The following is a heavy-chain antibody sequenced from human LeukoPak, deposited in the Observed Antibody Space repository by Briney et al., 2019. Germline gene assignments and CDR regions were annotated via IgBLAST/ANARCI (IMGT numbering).Heavy chain of an antibody. J-gene: IGHJ6*02. CDR2: ISYDGSDK. CDR1: GFTFSSYA. D-gene: IGHD5-18*01. CDR3: AKGDTAMEKYYYYGMDV. Sequence: PGGSLRLSCAASGFTFSSYAMSWVRQAPGKGLEWVAVISYDGSDKYFADSVKGRFTISRDNPKNALFLQMNSLRAEDTAVYYCAKGDTAMEKYYYYGMDVWGQGTTVTVSS. V-gene: IGHV3-30*18.